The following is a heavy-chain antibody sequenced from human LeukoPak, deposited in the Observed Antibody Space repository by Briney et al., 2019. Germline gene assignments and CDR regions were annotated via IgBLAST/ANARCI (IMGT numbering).Heavy chain of an antibody. J-gene: IGHJ4*02. D-gene: IGHD3-22*01. CDR3: AIIQAGDSSGYPIDY. CDR1: GGSFSGYY. V-gene: IGHV4-34*01. Sequence: SETLSLTCAVYGGSFSGYYWSWIRQPPGKGLEWIGEINHSGSTNYNPSLKSRVTISVDTSKNQFSLKLSSVTAADTAVYYCAIIQAGDSSGYPIDYWGQGTPVTVSS. CDR2: INHSGST.